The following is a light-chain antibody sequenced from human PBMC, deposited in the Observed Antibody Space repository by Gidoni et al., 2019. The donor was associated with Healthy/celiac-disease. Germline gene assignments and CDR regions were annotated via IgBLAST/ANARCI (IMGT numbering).Light chain of an antibody. CDR1: ESVISS. V-gene: IGKV3-11*01. Sequence: EVVLTHSPATLSLSPGERATLSCRASESVISSLAWYQQKPGQAPRLLIYDASNRATGIPARFSGSGSGTDFTLTISSLEPEDFAVYYCQQRSNWLTFGGGTKVEIK. CDR3: QQRSNWLT. J-gene: IGKJ4*01. CDR2: DAS.